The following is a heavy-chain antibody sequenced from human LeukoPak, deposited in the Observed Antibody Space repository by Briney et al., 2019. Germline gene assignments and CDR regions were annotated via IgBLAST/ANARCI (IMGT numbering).Heavy chain of an antibody. Sequence: ASVKVSCKASGYTFTSYGISWVRQAPGQGLEWMGWISAYNGNTNYAQKLQGRVTMTTDTSTSTAYMELRSLRSDDTAVYYCARDGSPYIVVVVAATQNAFDIWGQGTMVTVSS. CDR1: GYTFTSYG. CDR3: ARDGSPYIVVVVAATQNAFDI. CDR2: ISAYNGNT. J-gene: IGHJ3*02. V-gene: IGHV1-18*01. D-gene: IGHD2-15*01.